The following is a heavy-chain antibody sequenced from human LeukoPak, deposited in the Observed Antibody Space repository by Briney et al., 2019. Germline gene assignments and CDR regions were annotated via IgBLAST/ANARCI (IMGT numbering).Heavy chain of an antibody. CDR2: ISAYNGNT. J-gene: IGHJ4*02. Sequence: ASVKVSCKASGYTFTSYGISWVRQAPGQGLEWMGWISAYNGNTNYAQKLQGRVTMTTDTSTSTAYMELRSLRSDDTAVYYCARDRLSYDSGSYLGYFDYWGQGTLVTVSS. V-gene: IGHV1-18*01. CDR1: GYTFTSYG. D-gene: IGHD3-10*01. CDR3: ARDRLSYDSGSYLGYFDY.